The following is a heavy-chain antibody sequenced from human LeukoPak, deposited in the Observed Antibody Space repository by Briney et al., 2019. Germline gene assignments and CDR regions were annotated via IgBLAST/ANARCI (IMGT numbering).Heavy chain of an antibody. Sequence: GRSLRLSCAASGFTFSSYGMHWVRQAPGKGLEWVAVIWYDGSNEYYADSVKGRFTVSRDNSKNTLYLQMNSLSAEDTAVYYCAKETGGIEGSYDWFDPWGQGTLVTVSS. CDR1: GFTFSSYG. CDR3: AKETGGIEGSYDWFDP. J-gene: IGHJ5*02. D-gene: IGHD3-10*01. V-gene: IGHV3-33*06. CDR2: IWYDGSNE.